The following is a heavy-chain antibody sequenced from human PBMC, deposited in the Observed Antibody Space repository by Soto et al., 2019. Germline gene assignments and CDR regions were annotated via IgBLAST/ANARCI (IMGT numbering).Heavy chain of an antibody. CDR2: INPKSGGT. J-gene: IGHJ6*02. V-gene: IGHV1-2*04. CDR3: ARGHSTXCSNGVCSFFYNHEMDV. Sequence: ASVKVSCKASGYSFSDCHIHWVRQAPGQGLEWLGRINPKSGGTSSAQKFQGWVTMTRDTSISTAYMELTRLRSDDTAVYFCARGHSTXCSNGVCSFFYNHEMDVWGQGTTVTVSS. D-gene: IGHD2-8*01. CDR1: GYSFSDCH.